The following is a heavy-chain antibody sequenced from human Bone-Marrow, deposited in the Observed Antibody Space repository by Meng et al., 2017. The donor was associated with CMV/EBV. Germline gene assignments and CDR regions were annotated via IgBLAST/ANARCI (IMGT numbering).Heavy chain of an antibody. CDR3: AKTITIFGVVNPPPDY. V-gene: IGHV3-30-3*01. Sequence: GESLKISCAASGFTFSSYAMHWVRQAPGKGLEWVAVISYDGSNKYYADSVKGRFTISRDNSKNTLYLQMNSLRAEDTAVYYCAKTITIFGVVNPPPDYWGQGTLVTVSS. CDR2: ISYDGSNK. D-gene: IGHD3-3*01. CDR1: GFTFSSYA. J-gene: IGHJ4*02.